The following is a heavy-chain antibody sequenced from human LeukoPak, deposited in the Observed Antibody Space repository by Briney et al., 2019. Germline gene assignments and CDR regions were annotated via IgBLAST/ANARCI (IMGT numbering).Heavy chain of an antibody. CDR2: INPNSGGT. J-gene: IGHJ3*02. D-gene: IGHD1-26*01. V-gene: IGHV1-2*02. Sequence: ASVKVSCKTSGYTFSGYYIHWVRQAPGQGLEWMGWINPNSGGTNYAQKFQGRVTMTRDTSISTAYMELSRLRSDDTAVYYCARGRDSGSPYDAFDIWGKGTTVTVSS. CDR1: GYTFSGYY. CDR3: ARGRDSGSPYDAFDI.